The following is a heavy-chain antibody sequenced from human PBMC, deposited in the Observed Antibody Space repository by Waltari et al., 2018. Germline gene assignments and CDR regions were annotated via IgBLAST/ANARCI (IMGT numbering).Heavy chain of an antibody. J-gene: IGHJ5*01. CDR3: ARPSGNGWFSF. CDR1: GFTFSSYW. CDR2: IKEDGSQK. V-gene: IGHV3-7*01. Sequence: EVQLVESGGGLVQPGGSLRLSCAGAGFTFSSYWISWVRQAPGKGWGWVANIKEDGSQKYYVASGEGLFTISRDNAENSAYLQMSSLRAEDTAVYYCARPSGNGWFSFWGQGTLVTVSS. D-gene: IGHD6-25*01.